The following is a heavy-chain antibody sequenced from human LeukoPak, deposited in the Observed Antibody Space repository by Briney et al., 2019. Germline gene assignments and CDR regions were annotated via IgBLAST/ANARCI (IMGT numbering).Heavy chain of an antibody. CDR3: ARDYQGGYGDKTVDY. D-gene: IGHD5-18*01. V-gene: IGHV4-39*07. Sequence: SETLSLTCTVSGGSMSSSYYYWGWIRQPPGKGLEWMGSIYYSESTYYNPSLKSRVTISVDTSKNQFSLKLSSVTAADTAVYYCARDYQGGYGDKTVDYWGQGTLVTVSS. CDR2: IYYSEST. J-gene: IGHJ4*02. CDR1: GGSMSSSYYY.